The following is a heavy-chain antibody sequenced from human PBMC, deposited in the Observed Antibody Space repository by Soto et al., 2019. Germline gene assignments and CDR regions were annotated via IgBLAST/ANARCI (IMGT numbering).Heavy chain of an antibody. CDR1: GGSISSGGYY. CDR2: IYYSGST. D-gene: IGHD2-2*01. CDR3: ARLGERYCSSTSCLSYGYNY. J-gene: IGHJ4*02. V-gene: IGHV4-31*03. Sequence: QVQLQESGPGLVKPSQTLSLTCTVSGGSISSGGYYWSWIRQHPGKGLEWIGYIYYSGSTYYNPSTKSRVTISVDTSKNQFSRKLSSVTAADTAVYYCARLGERYCSSTSCLSYGYNYWGQGTLVTVSS.